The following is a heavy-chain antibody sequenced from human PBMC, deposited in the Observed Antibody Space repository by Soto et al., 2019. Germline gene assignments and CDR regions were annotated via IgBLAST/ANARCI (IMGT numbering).Heavy chain of an antibody. CDR3: ARDPTGYGSGSRHGMDV. CDR2: IIPILGIA. J-gene: IGHJ6*02. V-gene: IGHV1-69*08. CDR1: GGTFSSYT. Sequence: QVQLVQSGAEVKKPGSSVKVSCKASGGTFSSYTISWVRQAPGQGLEWMGRIIPILGIANYAQKFQGRVTITADNSTSTANMEQSSLRSEDTAVYYCARDPTGYGSGSRHGMDVWGQGTTVTVSS. D-gene: IGHD3-10*01.